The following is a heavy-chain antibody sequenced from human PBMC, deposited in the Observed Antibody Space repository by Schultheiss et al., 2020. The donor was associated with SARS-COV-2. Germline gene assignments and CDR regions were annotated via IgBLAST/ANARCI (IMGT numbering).Heavy chain of an antibody. J-gene: IGHJ6*02. D-gene: IGHD6-13*01. Sequence: GGSLRLSCAASGFTFDDYAMHWVRQAPGKGLEWVSYISSSGSTIYYADSVKGRFTISRDNAKNSLYLQMNSLRAEDTAVYYCAKGHPVGYSSSWPQTYGMDVWGQGTTVTVSS. CDR2: ISSSGSTI. CDR3: AKGHPVGYSSSWPQTYGMDV. V-gene: IGHV3-48*03. CDR1: GFTFDDYA.